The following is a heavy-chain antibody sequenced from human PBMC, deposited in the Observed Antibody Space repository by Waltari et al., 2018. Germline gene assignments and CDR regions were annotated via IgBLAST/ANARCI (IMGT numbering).Heavy chain of an antibody. Sequence: QVQLVESGGGVVQPGRSLRLSCEASEFTFSSYAMHWVRQAPGKGVEGLAVISYMARNIYYVDTVKGRVTISIDNSKKTLYLQMKSLRAEDTAVYYWARDYCDRTNCHGMDVWGQGTTVTVSS. CDR3: ARDYCDRTNCHGMDV. J-gene: IGHJ6*02. CDR1: EFTFSSYA. D-gene: IGHD3-22*01. V-gene: IGHV3-30*04. CDR2: ISYMARNI.